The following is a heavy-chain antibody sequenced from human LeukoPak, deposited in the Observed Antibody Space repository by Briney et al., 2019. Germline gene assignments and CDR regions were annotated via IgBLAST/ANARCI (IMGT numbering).Heavy chain of an antibody. Sequence: GGSLRLSCAASGFTFDEYTMHWVRQAPGKGLDWVSLITRDAYSTYYADSVKGRFIISRDNIKNSLYLQMNNLRPEDTALYYCATEKWRYFDNWGRGTLVTVSS. V-gene: IGHV3-43*01. CDR3: ATEKWRYFDN. CDR1: GFTFDEYT. CDR2: ITRDAYST. D-gene: IGHD3-9*01. J-gene: IGHJ4*02.